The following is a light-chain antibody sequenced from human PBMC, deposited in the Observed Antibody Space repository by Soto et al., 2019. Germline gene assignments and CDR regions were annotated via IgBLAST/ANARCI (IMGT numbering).Light chain of an antibody. CDR3: PFV. Sequence: QSVLTQHPSVSGSPGQSVTISCTGTSGDIGSYNRVSWFQQPPGTAPQLMIYEVTNRPSGVPDRFSGSKSGNTASLTISGLQTEDETSNSTPFVFGTGTKVTVL. CDR1: SGDIGSYNR. V-gene: IGLV2-18*01. CDR2: EVT. J-gene: IGLJ1*01.